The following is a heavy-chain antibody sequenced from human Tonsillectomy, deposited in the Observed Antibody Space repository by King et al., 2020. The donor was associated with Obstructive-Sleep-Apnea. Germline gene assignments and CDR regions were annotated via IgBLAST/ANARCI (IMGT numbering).Heavy chain of an antibody. J-gene: IGHJ6*02. D-gene: IGHD2-15*01. Sequence: VQLVESGGGLVQPGGSLRLSCAASGFTFSSYSMNWVRQAPGKGLEWVSYISSSSSTIYYADSVKGRLTISRDNAKNSLYLQMNSLRAEDTAVYYCARSGIGVVLAYYYYYGMDVWGQGTTVTVSS. CDR2: ISSSSSTI. CDR1: GFTFSSYS. CDR3: ARSGIGVVLAYYYYYGMDV. V-gene: IGHV3-48*04.